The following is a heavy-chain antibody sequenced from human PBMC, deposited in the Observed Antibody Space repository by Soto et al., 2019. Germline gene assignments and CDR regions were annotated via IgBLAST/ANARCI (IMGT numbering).Heavy chain of an antibody. CDR2: MSFDGGNK. V-gene: IGHV3-30-3*01. Sequence: GGSLRLSCAASGFTFSSFAMHWDRQAPGKGLEWVAVMSFDGGNKYYADSVKGRFTISRDNSKNTLYLQMSNLSAEDTAVYYCARGATTVTTLDYWGQGXLVTVYS. CDR1: GFTFSSFA. CDR3: ARGATTVTTLDY. D-gene: IGHD4-17*01. J-gene: IGHJ4*02.